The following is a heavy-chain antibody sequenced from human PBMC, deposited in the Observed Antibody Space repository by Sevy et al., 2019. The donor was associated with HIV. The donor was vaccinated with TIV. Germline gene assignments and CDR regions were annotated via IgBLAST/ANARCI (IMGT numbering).Heavy chain of an antibody. CDR1: GYTFTSYG. D-gene: IGHD2-2*01. CDR2: ISAYNRNT. Sequence: GAVKVSCKASGYTFTSYGISWVRQAPGQGLERTGWISAYNRNTNYAQKLQGRVTMTTDTSTSTAYMELRSLRSADTAVYYCARDGEDILVVPAADYWGQGTLVTVSS. J-gene: IGHJ4*02. CDR3: ARDGEDILVVPAADY. V-gene: IGHV1-18*01.